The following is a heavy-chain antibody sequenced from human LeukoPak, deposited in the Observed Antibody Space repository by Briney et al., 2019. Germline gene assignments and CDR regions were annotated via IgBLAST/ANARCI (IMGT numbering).Heavy chain of an antibody. CDR2: INHSGST. CDR3: ARDDRWKHWFDP. CDR1: GGSFSGYY. Sequence: SETLSLTCAAYGGSFSGYYWSWIRQPPGKGLEWIGEINHSGSTNYNPSLKSRVTISVDTSKNQFSLKLSSVTAADTAVYYCARDDRWKHWFDPWGQGTLVTVSS. D-gene: IGHD4-23*01. V-gene: IGHV4-34*01. J-gene: IGHJ5*02.